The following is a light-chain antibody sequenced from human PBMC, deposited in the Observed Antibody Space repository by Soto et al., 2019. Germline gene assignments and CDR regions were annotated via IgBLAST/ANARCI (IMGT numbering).Light chain of an antibody. J-gene: IGKJ4*01. CDR2: DAS. CDR3: QQRSDWLT. CDR1: QSVSTY. V-gene: IGKV3-11*01. Sequence: EIVLTQSPATLSLSPGERATLSCRASQSVSTYLAWYQQKPGQAPRLLIYDASNRAPGIPARFSGSGYGTDFTLTISSLEPEDFAMYYCQQRSDWLTFGGGTKVEIK.